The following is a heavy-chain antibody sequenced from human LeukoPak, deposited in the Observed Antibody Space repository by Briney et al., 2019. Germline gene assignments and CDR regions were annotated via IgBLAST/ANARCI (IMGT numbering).Heavy chain of an antibody. V-gene: IGHV3-30*02. CDR3: AKEGKYYYGSVDAFDI. D-gene: IGHD3-10*01. CDR1: GFILSSYG. CDR2: IRYDGSNK. Sequence: GGSLRLSCAASGFILSSYGMHWVRQAPGKGLEWVAFIRYDGSNKYYADSVKGRFTISRDNSKNTLYLQMNSLRAEDTAVYYCAKEGKYYYGSVDAFDIWGHGTMVTVSS. J-gene: IGHJ3*02.